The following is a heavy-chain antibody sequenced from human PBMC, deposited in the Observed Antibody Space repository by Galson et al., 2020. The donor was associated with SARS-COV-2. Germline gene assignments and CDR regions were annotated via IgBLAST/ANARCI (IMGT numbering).Heavy chain of an antibody. J-gene: IGHJ4*02. CDR2: IYYSGST. CDR3: ARHTRIVVVPAAVDY. V-gene: IGHV4-39*01. Sequence: SETLSLTCTVSGGSISSSSYYWGWIRQPPGKGLEWIGRIYYSGSTYYNPSLKSRVTISVDTSKNQFSLKLSSVTAADTAVYYCARHTRIVVVPAAVDYWGQGTLVTVSS. D-gene: IGHD2-2*01. CDR1: GGSISSSSYY.